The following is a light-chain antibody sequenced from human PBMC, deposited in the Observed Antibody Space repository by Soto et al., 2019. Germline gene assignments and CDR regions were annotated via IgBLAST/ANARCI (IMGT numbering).Light chain of an antibody. Sequence: QSALTQPASVSGSPGQSITIPCTGTRSDVGSYNLVSWYQQHPGQAPKPIIYEVTKRPSGVSFRLSGSKSGNTASLTISGLQAEDEADYYCSSYAGSTAVVVFGGGTKLTVL. CDR3: SSYAGSTAVVV. CDR2: EVT. CDR1: RSDVGSYNL. V-gene: IGLV2-23*02. J-gene: IGLJ2*01.